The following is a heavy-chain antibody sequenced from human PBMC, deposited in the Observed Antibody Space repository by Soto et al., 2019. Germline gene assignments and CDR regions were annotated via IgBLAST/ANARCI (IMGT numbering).Heavy chain of an antibody. Sequence: SVKVSCKASGGTFSSYTISWVRQAPGQGLEWMGRIIPILGIANYAQKFQGRVTITADKSTSTAYMELSSLRSEDTAVYYCARAAPVGELSPAYYYYMDVWGKGTTVTVSS. CDR1: GGTFSSYT. J-gene: IGHJ6*03. D-gene: IGHD3-16*02. CDR3: ARAAPVGELSPAYYYYMDV. CDR2: IIPILGIA. V-gene: IGHV1-69*02.